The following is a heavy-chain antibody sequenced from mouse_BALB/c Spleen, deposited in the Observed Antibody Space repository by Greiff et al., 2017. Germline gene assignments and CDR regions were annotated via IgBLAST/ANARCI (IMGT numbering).Heavy chain of an antibody. CDR1: GFTFSSYG. CDR3: ARHDYGTAWFAY. J-gene: IGHJ3*01. Sequence: DVKLVESGGDLVKPGGSLKLSCAASGFTFSSYGMSWVRQTPDKRLEWVATISSGGSYTYYPDSVKGRFTISRDNAKNTLYLHMSSLKSEDTAMYYCARHDYGTAWFAYWGQGTLVTVSA. V-gene: IGHV5-6*02. CDR2: ISSGGSYT. D-gene: IGHD1-1*01.